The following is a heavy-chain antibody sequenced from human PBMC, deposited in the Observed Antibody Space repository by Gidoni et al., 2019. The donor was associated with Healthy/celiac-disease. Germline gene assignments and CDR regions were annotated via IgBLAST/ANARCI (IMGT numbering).Heavy chain of an antibody. Sequence: QLQLQESGPRLVKPSETWSLTCTVSGGSRRGSSDYWGWIRQPPGKGLEWIGRIYYSGSTYYNPPLQSRVTISLDTSKNQFSLTLSSVTAADTAVYYCARLDGKLLRLPVAGGGGFDYWGQGTLVTVSS. CDR2: IYYSGST. V-gene: IGHV4-39*01. J-gene: IGHJ4*02. CDR3: ARLDGKLLRLPVAGGGGFDY. D-gene: IGHD5-12*01. CDR1: GGSRRGSSDY.